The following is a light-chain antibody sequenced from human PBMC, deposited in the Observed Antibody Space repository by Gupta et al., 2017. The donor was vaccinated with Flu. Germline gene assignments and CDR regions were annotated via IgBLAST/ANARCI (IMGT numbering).Light chain of an antibody. J-gene: IGLJ1*01. CDR3: TSWDGSLEGHV. CDR1: TPNIGNNP. Sequence: QSVLTQPPSVSGTPGQGVTISCSGSTPNIGNNPVNWFQQLPGTAPKLLIYANDQRPSGVPDRFSGSKSGTSASLAISGLQFEDEADYYCTSWDGSLEGHVFGAGTKVSVL. V-gene: IGLV1-44*01. CDR2: AND.